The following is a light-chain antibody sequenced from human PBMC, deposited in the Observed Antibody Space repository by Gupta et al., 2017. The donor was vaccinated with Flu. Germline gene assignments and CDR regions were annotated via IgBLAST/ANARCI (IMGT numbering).Light chain of an antibody. Sequence: IVMTQTPLSSPVTLGQPASISCRSSQSLVHSDGNTYLNWLQQRPGQPPRLLIYQTSTRFSGVPDRFSGSGTGTDFTLKISRVEVEDVGIYYCMQGTQFPYTFGQGTKLEIK. CDR1: QSLVHSDGNTY. V-gene: IGKV2-24*01. CDR2: QTS. CDR3: MQGTQFPYT. J-gene: IGKJ2*01.